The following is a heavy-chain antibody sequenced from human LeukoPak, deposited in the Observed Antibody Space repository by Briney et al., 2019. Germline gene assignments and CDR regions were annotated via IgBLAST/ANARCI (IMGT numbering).Heavy chain of an antibody. CDR2: ISAYNGNT. Sequence: ASVKVSCKASGYTFTSYGISWVRQAPGQGLEWMGWISAYNGNTNYAQKLQGRVTMTTDTSTSTAYMELRSLRSDDTAVYYCARDQLPDIVVVVAAKPPDYWGQGTLVTVSS. CDR3: ARDQLPDIVVVVAAKPPDY. J-gene: IGHJ4*02. CDR1: GYTFTSYG. V-gene: IGHV1-18*01. D-gene: IGHD2-15*01.